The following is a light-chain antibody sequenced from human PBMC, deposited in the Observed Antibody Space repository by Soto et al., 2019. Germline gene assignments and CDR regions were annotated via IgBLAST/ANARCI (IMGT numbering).Light chain of an antibody. CDR1: HSVSSTY. J-gene: IGKJ2*01. Sequence: EIGLTQSPGTLSLSPGERATLSCRASHSVSSTYLAWYQQKPGQAPRLLIYGASSRATGIPDSVSGSGSGTDFTRTISRLEPEDFAVYYCQQYGSSPPYTFGQGTKLEIK. CDR3: QQYGSSPPYT. CDR2: GAS. V-gene: IGKV3-20*01.